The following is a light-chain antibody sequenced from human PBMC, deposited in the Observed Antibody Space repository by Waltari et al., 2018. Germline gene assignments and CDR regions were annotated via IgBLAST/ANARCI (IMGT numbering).Light chain of an antibody. CDR3: QNHERLPAV. CDR1: QSIGRY. Sequence: ESVLTQSPGTLSLSPGERATLSCRASQSIGRYLVWYQQKPGQAPRLLTYGASSRAAGIPDRFSGSGSGTDFSLTISRLEPEDFAVYYCQNHERLPAVFGQGTKVEIK. J-gene: IGKJ1*01. CDR2: GAS. V-gene: IGKV3-20*01.